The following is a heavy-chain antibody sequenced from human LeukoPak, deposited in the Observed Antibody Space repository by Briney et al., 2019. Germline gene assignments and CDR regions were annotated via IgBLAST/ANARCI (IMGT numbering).Heavy chain of an antibody. CDR1: GGSLSSYY. J-gene: IGHJ4*02. Sequence: SETLSLTCTVSGGSLSSYYWSWIRQPPGKGLEWIGYIYYSENTNYNPSLKSRVTISVDTSKSQFSLKLFSVTAADTAVYYCARSHKAMAGEGLFDYWGQGTLVTVSS. V-gene: IGHV4-59*01. D-gene: IGHD5-18*01. CDR3: ARSHKAMAGEGLFDY. CDR2: IYYSENT.